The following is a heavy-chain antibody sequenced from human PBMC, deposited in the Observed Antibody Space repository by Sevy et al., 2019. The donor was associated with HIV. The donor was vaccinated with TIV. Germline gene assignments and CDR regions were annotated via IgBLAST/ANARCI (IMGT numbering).Heavy chain of an antibody. Sequence: GGSLRLSCAASGFTFDDFAMHWVRQSPGKGLEWVSGINWNSGRTEYADSMKGRFTISRHNTKDSLYLQMHSLRHEDTAFYYCAKDRAASGPGWYFDLWGRGTLVTVSS. CDR3: AKDRAASGPGWYFDL. J-gene: IGHJ2*01. D-gene: IGHD6-13*01. CDR1: GFTFDDFA. V-gene: IGHV3-9*01. CDR2: INWNSGRT.